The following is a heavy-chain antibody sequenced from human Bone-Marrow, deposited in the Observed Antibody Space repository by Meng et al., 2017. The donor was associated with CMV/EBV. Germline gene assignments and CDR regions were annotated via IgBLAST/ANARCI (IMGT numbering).Heavy chain of an antibody. V-gene: IGHV3-23*01. J-gene: IGHJ6*02. CDR1: GFTFSSYS. D-gene: IGHD3-10*01. CDR2: ISGSGGST. Sequence: ETLSLTCAASGFTFSSYSMNWVRQAPGKGLEWISAISGSGGSTYYADSVKGRFTISRDNSKNTLYLQMNSLRAEDTAVYYCAKRGQVWFGELARYGMDVWGQGTTVTVSS. CDR3: AKRGQVWFGELARYGMDV.